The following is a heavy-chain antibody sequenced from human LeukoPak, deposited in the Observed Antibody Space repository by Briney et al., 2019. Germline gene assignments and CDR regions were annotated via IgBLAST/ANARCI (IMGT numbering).Heavy chain of an antibody. CDR2: IYYSGST. J-gene: IGHJ4*02. D-gene: IGHD5-18*01. CDR3: AATAMVWD. V-gene: IGHV4-39*01. Sequence: SETLSLTCTVSGGSISSSSYYWGWIRQPPGKGLEWIRSIYYSGSTYYNPSLKSRVTISVDTSKNQFSLKLSSVTAADTAVYYCAATAMVWDWGQGTLVTVSS. CDR1: GGSISSSSYY.